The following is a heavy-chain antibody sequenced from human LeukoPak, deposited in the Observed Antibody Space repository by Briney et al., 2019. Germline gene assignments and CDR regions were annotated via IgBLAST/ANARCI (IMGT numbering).Heavy chain of an antibody. J-gene: IGHJ6*02. D-gene: IGHD3-22*01. CDR2: IYPGDSDT. CDR1: GYSFTSYW. V-gene: IGHV5-51*01. Sequence: GESLRISCKGSGYSFTSYWIGWVRQMPGKGLEWMGIIYPGDSDTRYSPSFQSQVTISADKSVSTAYLQWSSLTASDTAMYYCARPSRGRSHHDSSGYFSYFYGMDVWGQGTTVTVSS. CDR3: ARPSRGRSHHDSSGYFSYFYGMDV.